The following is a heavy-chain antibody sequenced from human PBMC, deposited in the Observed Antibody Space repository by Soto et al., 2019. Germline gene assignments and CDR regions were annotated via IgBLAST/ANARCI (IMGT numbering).Heavy chain of an antibody. Sequence: EVQLVESGGGLVQPGGSLRLSCAVSGLTFSDYWMSWVRQAPGKGLEWVANIRQDESEINYADSVKGRFTISRDNAKSSVYLQMNSLRAEDTAVYYCTNDKFSGSYYVRGLTYYFEYWGQGTLVTVSS. CDR1: GLTFSDYW. CDR3: TNDKFSGSYYVRGLTYYFEY. J-gene: IGHJ4*02. CDR2: IRQDESEI. V-gene: IGHV3-7*03. D-gene: IGHD1-26*01.